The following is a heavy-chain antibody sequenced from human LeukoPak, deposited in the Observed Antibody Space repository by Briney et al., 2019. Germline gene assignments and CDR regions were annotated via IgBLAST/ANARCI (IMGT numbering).Heavy chain of an antibody. CDR3: AYQLPRMHFDY. Sequence: SQTLSLTCTVSGGSISSYYWSWIRQPPGKGLEWIGYIYYSGSTNYNPSLKSRVTISVDTSKNQFSLKLSSVTAADTAVYYCAYQLPRMHFDYWGQGTLVTVSS. J-gene: IGHJ4*02. CDR1: GGSISSYY. CDR2: IYYSGST. V-gene: IGHV4-59*12. D-gene: IGHD2-2*01.